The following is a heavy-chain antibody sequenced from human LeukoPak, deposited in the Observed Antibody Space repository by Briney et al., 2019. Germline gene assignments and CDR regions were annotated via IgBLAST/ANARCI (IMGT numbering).Heavy chain of an antibody. CDR1: GGSISSYY. Sequence: SETLSLTCTVSGGSISSYYWSWIRQPAGKGLEWIGRIYTSGSTNYNPSLKSRVTMSVDTSKNQFSLKLSSVTAADTAVYYCAREQTHTYDILTGYYFDYWGQGTLVTVSS. J-gene: IGHJ4*02. CDR2: IYTSGST. CDR3: AREQTHTYDILTGYYFDY. D-gene: IGHD3-9*01. V-gene: IGHV4-4*07.